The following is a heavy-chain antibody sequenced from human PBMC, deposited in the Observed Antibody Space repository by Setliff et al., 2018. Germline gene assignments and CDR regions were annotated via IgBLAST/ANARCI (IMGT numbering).Heavy chain of an antibody. CDR3: ARDPLGEIAVAGHDAFDI. V-gene: IGHV4-59*12. J-gene: IGHJ3*02. CDR1: GVSTRSYW. D-gene: IGHD6-19*01. Sequence: SETLSLTCSVSGVSTRSYWWSWIRQPPGKGLEWIGSIYYSGSTYYNPSLKSRVTISVDTSKNQFSLKLSSVTAADTAVYYCARDPLGEIAVAGHDAFDIWGQGTMVTVS. CDR2: IYYSGST.